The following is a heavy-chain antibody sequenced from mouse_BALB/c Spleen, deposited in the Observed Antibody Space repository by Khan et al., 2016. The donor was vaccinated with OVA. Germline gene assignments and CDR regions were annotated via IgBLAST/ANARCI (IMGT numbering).Heavy chain of an antibody. J-gene: IGHJ3*01. V-gene: IGHV14-1*02. CDR2: IDPENGND. CDR3: ARSGYEAWFAY. D-gene: IGHD3-1*01. CDR1: GFNIKDYY. Sequence: VQLKESGAELVRPGALVKLSCKASGFNIKDYYIHWVKQRPEQGLEWIGWIDPENGNDIYDPMFQGKASITADTSSNTAYLQLNSLTSEDTAVFYWARSGYEAWFAYWGQGTLVSVSA.